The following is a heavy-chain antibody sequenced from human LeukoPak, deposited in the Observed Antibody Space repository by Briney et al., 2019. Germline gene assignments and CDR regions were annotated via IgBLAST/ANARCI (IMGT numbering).Heavy chain of an antibody. J-gene: IGHJ4*02. CDR3: GRYPITEGAVDY. D-gene: IGHD5-24*01. CDR2: IYYRGST. CDR1: GGSISSSSYY. V-gene: IGHV4-39*01. Sequence: SQTLSLTCTVSGGSISSSSYYWGWIRQPPGKGLEWIGSIYYRGSTYYNPSLRSRLTISVDTPKNQFSLKLSSVTAADTAVYYCGRYPITEGAVDYWGQGTLVTVSS.